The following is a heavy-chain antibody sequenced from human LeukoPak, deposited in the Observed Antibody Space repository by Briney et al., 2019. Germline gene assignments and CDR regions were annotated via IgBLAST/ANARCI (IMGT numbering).Heavy chain of an antibody. V-gene: IGHV3-21*01. J-gene: IGHJ3*01. Sequence: PGGSLRLSCAASGFTVSGNYMSWVRQAPGKGLEWVSSISSSSTYIYYADSVKGRFTISRDNAKNSLYLQMNSLRAEDTAVYYCARVWYSSSWDAFDVWGQGTMVTVSS. CDR3: ARVWYSSSWDAFDV. D-gene: IGHD6-13*01. CDR2: ISSSSTYI. CDR1: GFTVSGNY.